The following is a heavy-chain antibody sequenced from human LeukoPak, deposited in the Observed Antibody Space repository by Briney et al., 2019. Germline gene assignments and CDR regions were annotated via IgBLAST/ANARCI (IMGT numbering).Heavy chain of an antibody. D-gene: IGHD3-10*01. Sequence: SETLSLTCTVSGGSISSGDYYWSWIRQPPGKGLEWIGYIYYSGSTYYNPSLKSRVTISVDTSKNQFSLKLSSVTAADTAVYYCARDSTSYYYGSGSLWGQGTLVTVSS. CDR2: IYYSGST. V-gene: IGHV4-30-4*01. CDR1: GGSISSGDYY. CDR3: ARDSTSYYYGSGSL. J-gene: IGHJ4*02.